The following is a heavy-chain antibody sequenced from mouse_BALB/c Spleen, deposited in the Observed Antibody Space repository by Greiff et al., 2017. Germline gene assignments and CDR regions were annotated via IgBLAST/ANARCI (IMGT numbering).Heavy chain of an antibody. V-gene: IGHV14-3*02. CDR1: GFNIKDTY. J-gene: IGHJ4*01. Sequence: VQLQQSGAELVKPGASVKLSCTASGFNIKDTYMHWVKQRPEQGLEWIGRIDPANGNTKYDPKFQGKATITADTSSNTADLQLSSLTSEDTAVYYCARVYYGNYYYAMDYWGQGTSVTVSS. CDR3: ARVYYGNYYYAMDY. D-gene: IGHD2-1*01. CDR2: IDPANGNT.